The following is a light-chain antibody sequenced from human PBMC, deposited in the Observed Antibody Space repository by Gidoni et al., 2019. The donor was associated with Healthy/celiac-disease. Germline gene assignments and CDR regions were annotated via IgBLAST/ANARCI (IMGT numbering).Light chain of an antibody. V-gene: IGKV3-20*01. CDR1: QSVSSSY. CDR3: QQYGSSPGT. J-gene: IGKJ1*01. CDR2: GAS. Sequence: IVLTQSPGTLSLPPGERATLSCRASQSVSSSYLAWYQQKPGQAPRLLIYGASNRATGIPDRFSGSESGTDFTLTISSLEPEDFAVYYCQQYGSSPGTFGQGTKVEIK.